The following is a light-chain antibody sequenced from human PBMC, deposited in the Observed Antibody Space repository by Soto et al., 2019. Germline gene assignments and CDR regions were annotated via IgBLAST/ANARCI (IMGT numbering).Light chain of an antibody. V-gene: IGLV2-14*01. J-gene: IGLJ1*01. CDR2: EVT. Sequence: QSALTQPASVSGSPGQSITISCTGTSSDVGGYNYVSWYQQHPGTAPKLIIYEVTNRPSGISNRFSGSKSGNTASLTISGLQAEDEGDYYCSSYRRSNNIVFGNGTKVTV. CDR3: SSYRRSNNIV. CDR1: SSDVGGYNY.